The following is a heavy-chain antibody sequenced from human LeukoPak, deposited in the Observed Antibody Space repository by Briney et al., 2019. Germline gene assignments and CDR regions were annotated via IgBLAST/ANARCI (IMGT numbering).Heavy chain of an antibody. CDR3: ASLPPWFGELFPFDY. Sequence: SETLSLTCTVSTYSISSGYYWGWIRQPPGKGLEWIGSIYYSGSTYYNPSLKSRVTISVDTSKNQFSLKLSSVTAADTAVYYCASLPPWFGELFPFDYWGQGTLVTVSS. CDR2: IYYSGST. V-gene: IGHV4-38-2*02. CDR1: TYSISSGYY. J-gene: IGHJ4*02. D-gene: IGHD3-10*01.